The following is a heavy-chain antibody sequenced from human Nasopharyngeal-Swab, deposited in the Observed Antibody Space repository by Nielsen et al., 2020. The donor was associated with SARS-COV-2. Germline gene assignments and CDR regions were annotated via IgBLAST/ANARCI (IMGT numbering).Heavy chain of an antibody. Sequence: WIRQPPGKVLEWVGFIRGRSRGGSQEYAASVRGRFNISRDDSNGIAYLQMVSLKSEDTAVYYCTRKEYSGGWFSNYGMDVWGQGTTVTVSS. CDR3: TRKEYSGGWFSNYGMDV. V-gene: IGHV3-49*02. J-gene: IGHJ6*02. CDR2: IRGRSRGGSQ. D-gene: IGHD6-19*01.